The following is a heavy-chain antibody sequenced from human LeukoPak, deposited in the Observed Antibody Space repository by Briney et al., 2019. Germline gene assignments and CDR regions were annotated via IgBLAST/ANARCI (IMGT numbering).Heavy chain of an antibody. D-gene: IGHD5-18*01. CDR2: INPNSGGT. CDR3: ARGLRGYSYGLTHDAFDI. CDR1: GYTFTGYY. V-gene: IGHV1-2*02. Sequence: ASVKVSFKASGYTFTGYYMHWVRQAPGQGLEWMGWINPNSGGTNYAQKFQGRVTMTRDTSISTAYMELSRLRSDDTAVYYCARGLRGYSYGLTHDAFDIWGQGTMVTVSS. J-gene: IGHJ3*02.